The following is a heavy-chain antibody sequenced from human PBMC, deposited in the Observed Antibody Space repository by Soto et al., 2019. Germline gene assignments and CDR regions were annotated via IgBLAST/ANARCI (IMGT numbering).Heavy chain of an antibody. D-gene: IGHD4-17*01. CDR2: IGGGTGAT. CDR3: AKNAMSTVTRRGQYFDS. V-gene: IGHV3-23*01. CDR1: GFTFSTYA. Sequence: VHLLESGGGLVQPGGSLRLSCAASGFTFSTYAMSWVRQAPGEGLEWVSGIGGGTGATYNADSVKGRFIISRDNSKNTLYLQMNNLSVEDTAVYYCAKNAMSTVTRRGQYFDSWGQGTLVTVSS. J-gene: IGHJ4*02.